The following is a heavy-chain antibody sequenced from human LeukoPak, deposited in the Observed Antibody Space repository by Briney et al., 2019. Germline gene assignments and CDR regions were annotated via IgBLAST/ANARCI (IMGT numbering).Heavy chain of an antibody. Sequence: GRSLRLSCAASGFTFSSYAMHWVRQAPGKGLEWVAVISYDGSNKYYADSVKGRFTISRDNSKNTLYLQMNSLRAEDTAVYYCARVFTDYYDSSGYRKPPDYWGQGTLVTVSS. D-gene: IGHD3-22*01. CDR1: GFTFSSYA. V-gene: IGHV3-30-3*01. CDR3: ARVFTDYYDSSGYRKPPDY. J-gene: IGHJ4*02. CDR2: ISYDGSNK.